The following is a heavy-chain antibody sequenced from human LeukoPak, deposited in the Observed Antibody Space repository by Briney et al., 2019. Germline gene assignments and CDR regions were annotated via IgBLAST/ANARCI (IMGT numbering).Heavy chain of an antibody. D-gene: IGHD3-3*01. Sequence: GGSLRLSCAASGFSSSDYWMHWVRQAPGKGLEWVAHIKQDGSQEYYVDSVKGRFTISRDSAKNSLYLQMNSLRAEDTAVYYCARGVPYDSWSGPHYSDYWGQGTLVTVSS. J-gene: IGHJ4*02. CDR3: ARGVPYDSWSGPHYSDY. V-gene: IGHV3-7*01. CDR2: IKQDGSQE. CDR1: GFSSSDYW.